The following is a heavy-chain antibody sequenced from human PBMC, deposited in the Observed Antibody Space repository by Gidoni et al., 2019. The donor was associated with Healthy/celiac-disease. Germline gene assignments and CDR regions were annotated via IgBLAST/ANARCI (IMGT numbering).Heavy chain of an antibody. J-gene: IGHJ5*02. Sequence: EVQLVESGGGLVQPGGSLRLSCAASGFTFSSYAMHWVRQAPGKGLEWVSDISSSGSTIYYADSVKGRFTISRDNAKNSLYLQMNSLRAEDTAVYYCAREAGYCSGGSCYGGWFDPWGQGTLVTVSS. CDR1: GFTFSSYA. D-gene: IGHD2-15*01. CDR3: AREAGYCSGGSCYGGWFDP. CDR2: ISSSGSTI. V-gene: IGHV3-48*03.